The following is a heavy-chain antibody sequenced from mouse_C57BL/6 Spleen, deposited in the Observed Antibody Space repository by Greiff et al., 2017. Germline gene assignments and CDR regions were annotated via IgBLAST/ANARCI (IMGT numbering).Heavy chain of an antibody. CDR2: ISDGGSYT. CDR1: GFTFSSYA. D-gene: IGHD4-1*01. Sequence: DVMLVESGGGLVKPGGSLKLSCAASGFTFSSYAMSWVRQTPEKRLEWVATISDGGSYTYYPDNVKGRFTISRDNAKNNLYLQMSHLKSEDTAMYYCARVLTGPYYAMDYWGQGTSVTVSS. V-gene: IGHV5-4*03. J-gene: IGHJ4*01. CDR3: ARVLTGPYYAMDY.